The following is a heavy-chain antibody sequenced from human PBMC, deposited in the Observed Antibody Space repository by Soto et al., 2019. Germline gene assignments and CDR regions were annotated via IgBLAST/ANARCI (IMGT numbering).Heavy chain of an antibody. V-gene: IGHV3-48*02. CDR1: GFTFSSYS. CDR3: ARIQGDRGGQFDY. J-gene: IGHJ4*02. D-gene: IGHD3-16*01. CDR2: ISSKSSTI. Sequence: PGGSLRLSCAASGFTFSSYSMNWVRQAPGKGLEWVSYISSKSSTIDYADSVKGRFTISRDNAKNSLYLQMNSLRDEDTAVYYCARIQGDRGGQFDYWGQGTLVTVSS.